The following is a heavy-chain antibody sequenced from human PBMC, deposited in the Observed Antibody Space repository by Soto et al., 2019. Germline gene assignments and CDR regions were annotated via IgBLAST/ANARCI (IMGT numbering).Heavy chain of an antibody. CDR1: GDSVSSNSAT. D-gene: IGHD6-13*01. J-gene: IGHJ6*02. Sequence: SQTLSLTCAISGDSVSSNSATWKWIRQCPSRGLEWLGRTYYRSKWYNDYAVSVKSRITINPDTSKNQFSLQLNSVTPEDTGVYYCARDHHSSSWYGMDVWGQGTTVTVSS. V-gene: IGHV6-1*01. CDR2: TYYRSKWYN. CDR3: ARDHHSSSWYGMDV.